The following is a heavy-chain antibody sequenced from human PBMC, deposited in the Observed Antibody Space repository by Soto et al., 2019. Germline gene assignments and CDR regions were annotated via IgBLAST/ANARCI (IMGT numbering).Heavy chain of an antibody. V-gene: IGHV4-59*01. Sequence: SETLSLTCTVSGGSISSYYWSWIRQPQGKGLEWIGYIYYSGSTNYNPSLKSRVTISVDTSKNQFSLKLSSVTAADTAVYYCARVGYCSGGSCYSESYYYYYGMDVWGQGTTVTVSS. CDR2: IYYSGST. CDR1: GGSISSYY. J-gene: IGHJ6*02. CDR3: ARVGYCSGGSCYSESYYYYYGMDV. D-gene: IGHD2-15*01.